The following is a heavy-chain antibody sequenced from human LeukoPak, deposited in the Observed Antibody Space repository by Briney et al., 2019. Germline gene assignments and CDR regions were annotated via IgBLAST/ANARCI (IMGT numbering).Heavy chain of an antibody. CDR2: VYYSGST. CDR1: GGSISTYY. J-gene: IGHJ1*01. V-gene: IGHV4-59*01. CDR3: ARDSFDSSGSHAEYFQR. D-gene: IGHD3-22*01. Sequence: PSETLSLTCTVTGGSISTYYWNWIRQPPGKGLEWIGYVYYSGSTNYSPSLKSRVTISVDTSKNEFSLKLYSVTAADTAVYYCARDSFDSSGSHAEYFQRWGQGTLVTVSP.